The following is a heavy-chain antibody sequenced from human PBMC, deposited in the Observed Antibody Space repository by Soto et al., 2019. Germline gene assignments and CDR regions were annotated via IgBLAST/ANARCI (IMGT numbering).Heavy chain of an antibody. CDR2: IYYSGST. Sequence: PSETLSLTCTVSDRSISSYYLSWIRQPPGKGLDWIGYIYYSGSTNYNPSLKSRVTISVDTSKNQFSLKLSSVIAADTAVYYCARDRKEDSYGWPYYYYYYGMDVWGQGTTVTVSS. V-gene: IGHV4-59*01. CDR1: DRSISSYY. CDR3: ARDRKEDSYGWPYYYYYYGMDV. D-gene: IGHD5-18*01. J-gene: IGHJ6*02.